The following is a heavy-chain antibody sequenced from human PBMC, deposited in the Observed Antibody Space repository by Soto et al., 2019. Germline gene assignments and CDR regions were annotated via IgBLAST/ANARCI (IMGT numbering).Heavy chain of an antibody. CDR1: GFTFGDYA. V-gene: IGHV3-49*03. CDR3: TRDASVGAVAGSLDY. Sequence: PGGSLRLSCTASGFTFGDYAMSWFRQAPGKGLEWVGFIRSKAYGGTTEYAASVKGRFTISRDDSKSIAYLQMNSLKTEDTAVYYCTRDASVGAVAGSLDYWGQGTLVTVSS. D-gene: IGHD6-19*01. J-gene: IGHJ4*02. CDR2: IRSKAYGGTT.